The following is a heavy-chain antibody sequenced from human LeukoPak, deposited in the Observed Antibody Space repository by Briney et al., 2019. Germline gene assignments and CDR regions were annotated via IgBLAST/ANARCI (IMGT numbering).Heavy chain of an antibody. D-gene: IGHD2-2*01. CDR2: IYTSGST. CDR1: GGSISSYY. J-gene: IGHJ5*02. Sequence: SETLSLTCTVSGGSISSYYWSWIRQPPGKGLEWIGYIYTSGSTNYNPSLKSRVTISVDTSKNQFSLKLSSVTAADTAVYYCARGYCSGTSCYNWFDPWGQGTLVTVSS. CDR3: ARGYCSGTSCYNWFDP. V-gene: IGHV4-4*09.